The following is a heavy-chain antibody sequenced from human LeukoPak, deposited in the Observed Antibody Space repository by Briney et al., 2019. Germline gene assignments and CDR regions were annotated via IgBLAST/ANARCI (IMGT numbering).Heavy chain of an antibody. CDR1: GFTFSSYE. J-gene: IGHJ3*02. V-gene: IGHV3-48*03. CDR2: ISNSGNTI. Sequence: GGSLRLSCAASGFTFSSYEMNWVRQAPGKGLEWVSYISNSGNTIYYADSVKGRFTISRDTAKNSLYLQMNSLRAEDTAVFYCARAQRNGFDIWGQGTLVTVSS. CDR3: ARAQRNGFDI.